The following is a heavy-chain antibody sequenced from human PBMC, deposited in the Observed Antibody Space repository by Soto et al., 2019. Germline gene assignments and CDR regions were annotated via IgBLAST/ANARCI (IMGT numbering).Heavy chain of an antibody. D-gene: IGHD3-16*02. V-gene: IGHV4-34*01. CDR2: INHSGST. CDR3: ARGFYDYIWGSYRYTVAMYFDY. J-gene: IGHJ4*02. CDR1: GGSFSGYY. Sequence: SETLSLTCAVYGGSFSGYYWSWIRQPPGKGLEWIGEINHSGSTNYNPSLKSRVTISVDTSKNQFSLKLSSATAADTAVYYCARGFYDYIWGSYRYTVAMYFDYWGQGTLVTVSS.